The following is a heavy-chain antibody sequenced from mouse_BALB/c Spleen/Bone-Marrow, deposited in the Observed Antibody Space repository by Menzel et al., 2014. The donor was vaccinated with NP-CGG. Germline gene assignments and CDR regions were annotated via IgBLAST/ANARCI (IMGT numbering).Heavy chain of an antibody. D-gene: IGHD1-1*01. CDR2: ISTYYGDT. Sequence: QVQLQQSGAELVRPGVSVKISCKGSGYTFTDYDLHWVKQSHARSLEWIGVISTYYGDTTYNPKFKGKATMTVDKSSTTAYMELARLTSEDSAIYYCARWDFGSHCFDYWSQGTTLTVSS. V-gene: IGHV1S137*01. CDR1: GYTFTDYD. CDR3: ARWDFGSHCFDY. J-gene: IGHJ2*01.